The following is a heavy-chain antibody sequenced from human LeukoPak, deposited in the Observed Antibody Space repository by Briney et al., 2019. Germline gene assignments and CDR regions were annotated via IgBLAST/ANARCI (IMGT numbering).Heavy chain of an antibody. CDR3: AKESNTVTATHDNWFDP. V-gene: IGHV3-33*06. Sequence: GRSLRLSCAASGFTFSSYGMHWVRQAPGKGLEWVAVIWYDGSNKYYADSVEGRFTISRDNSKNTLYLQMNSLRAEDTAVYYCAKESNTVTATHDNWFDPWGQGTLVTVSS. D-gene: IGHD4-11*01. J-gene: IGHJ5*02. CDR2: IWYDGSNK. CDR1: GFTFSSYG.